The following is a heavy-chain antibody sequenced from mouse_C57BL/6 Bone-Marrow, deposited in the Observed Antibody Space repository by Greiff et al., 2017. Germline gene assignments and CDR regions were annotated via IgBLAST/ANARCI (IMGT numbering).Heavy chain of an antibody. CDR3: ARGYSWYFDG. V-gene: IGHV5-2*01. D-gene: IGHD1-2*01. CDR1: EYDFPSHD. J-gene: IGHJ1*03. Sequence: EVKLMESGGGLVQPGESLKLSCESNEYDFPSHDMSWVRKTPEKRLELVAAINSDGGSTYYPDTMGRRFIISRDNTKQTLYLQMRSLRSEDTALYYCARGYSWYFDGWGTGTTVTVSA. CDR2: INSDGGST.